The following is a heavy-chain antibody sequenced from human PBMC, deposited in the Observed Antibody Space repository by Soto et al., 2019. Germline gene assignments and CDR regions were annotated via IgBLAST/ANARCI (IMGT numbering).Heavy chain of an antibody. J-gene: IGHJ6*02. CDR3: ASFSIAAADPYGMDV. CDR2: ISAYNGNT. CDR1: GYTFTSYG. Sequence: QVQLVQSGAEVKKPGASVKVSCKASGYTFTSYGISWVRQAPGQGLAWMGWISAYNGNTNYAQKLQGRVTRTTDTSTSTAYMELRSLRSDDRAVYYCASFSIAAADPYGMDVWGQGTTVTVSS. D-gene: IGHD6-13*01. V-gene: IGHV1-18*01.